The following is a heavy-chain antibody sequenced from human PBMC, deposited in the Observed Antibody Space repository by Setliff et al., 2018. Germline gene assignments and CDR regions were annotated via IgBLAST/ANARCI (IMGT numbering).Heavy chain of an antibody. CDR2: ISTDGSSI. CDR3: ARVGSKPQLGWCDP. Sequence: GGSLRLSCVTSGFTFSTYWMHWVRQAPGQGLVWVARISTDGSSITYADSVKGRFTISRDNARNTLYLQMNSLTADDTAVYYCARVGSKPQLGWCDPWGQGTLVTVSS. V-gene: IGHV3-74*03. CDR1: GFTFSTYW. J-gene: IGHJ5*02. D-gene: IGHD1-26*01.